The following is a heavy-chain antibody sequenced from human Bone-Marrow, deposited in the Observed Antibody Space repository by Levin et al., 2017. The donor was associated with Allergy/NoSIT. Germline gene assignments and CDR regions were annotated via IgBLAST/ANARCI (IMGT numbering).Heavy chain of an antibody. D-gene: IGHD6-6*01. J-gene: IGHJ4*02. CDR3: AREGIAARRGFDY. CDR2: IWYDGSNK. V-gene: IGHV3-33*01. CDR1: GFTFSSYG. Sequence: GESLKISCAASGFTFSSYGMHWVRQAPGKGLEWVAVIWYDGSNKYYADSVKGRFTISRDNSKNTLYLQMNSLRAEDTAVYYCAREGIAARRGFDYWGQGTLVTVSS.